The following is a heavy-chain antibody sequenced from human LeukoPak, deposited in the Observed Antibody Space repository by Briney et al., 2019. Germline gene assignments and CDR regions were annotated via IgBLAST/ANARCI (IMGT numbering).Heavy chain of an antibody. D-gene: IGHD2-2*01. V-gene: IGHV3-48*01. Sequence: GGSLRLSCAASGFTFSSYSMNWVRQAPGKGLEWVSYISSSSSTIYYADSVKGRFTISRDNAKNSLYLQMNSLRAEDTAVYYCARDSIVVVPAAPYYYYYGMDVWGQGTTVTVSS. J-gene: IGHJ6*02. CDR3: ARDSIVVVPAAPYYYYYGMDV. CDR2: ISSSSSTI. CDR1: GFTFSSYS.